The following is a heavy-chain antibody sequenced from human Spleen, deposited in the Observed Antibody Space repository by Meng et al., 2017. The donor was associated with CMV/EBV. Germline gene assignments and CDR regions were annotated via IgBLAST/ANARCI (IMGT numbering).Heavy chain of an antibody. CDR3: ARVKRYCTGGTCSSTGYYGMDV. Sequence: ASVKVSCKASGYNFTGYYIRWVRQAPGQGLEWMGWINPNSGGTNYAQKFQGRITMTGDTSITTAYMELSRLRSDDMAVYHCARVKRYCTGGTCSSTGYYGMDVWGQGTTVTVSS. J-gene: IGHJ6*02. V-gene: IGHV1-2*02. CDR2: INPNSGGT. CDR1: GYNFTGYY. D-gene: IGHD2-15*01.